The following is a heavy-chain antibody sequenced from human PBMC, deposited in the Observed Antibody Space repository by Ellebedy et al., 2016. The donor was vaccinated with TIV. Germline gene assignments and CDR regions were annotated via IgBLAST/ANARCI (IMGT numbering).Heavy chain of an antibody. CDR1: GFTFSDYY. Sequence: GGSLRLXXAASGFTFSDYYMSWIRQAPGKGLEWLSCISSDGNTINDADSVKGRFTISRDDAKSLLFLQMNSLRAEDTAVYYCARSGSDFDYWGQGILVTVSS. CDR2: ISSDGNTI. J-gene: IGHJ4*02. CDR3: ARSGSDFDY. D-gene: IGHD3-10*01. V-gene: IGHV3-11*01.